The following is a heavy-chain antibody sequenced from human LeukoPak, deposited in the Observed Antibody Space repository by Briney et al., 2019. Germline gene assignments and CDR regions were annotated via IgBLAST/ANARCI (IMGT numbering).Heavy chain of an antibody. CDR2: INPNSGGT. CDR3: ARDLRFVGATSGFDY. CDR1: GYTFTGYY. D-gene: IGHD1-26*01. Sequence: GASVKVSCKASGYTFTGYYMYWVRQAPGQGLEWMGRINPNSGGTNYAQKFQGRVTMTRDTSISTAYMEPSRLRSDDTAVYYCARDLRFVGATSGFDYWGQGTLVTVSS. V-gene: IGHV1-2*06. J-gene: IGHJ4*02.